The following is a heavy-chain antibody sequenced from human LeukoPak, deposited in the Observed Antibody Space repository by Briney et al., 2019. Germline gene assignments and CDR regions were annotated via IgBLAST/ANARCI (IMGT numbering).Heavy chain of an antibody. J-gene: IGHJ4*02. CDR1: GYTFTVYY. V-gene: IGHV1-2*02. CDR3: ARDGSYYHPFDY. Sequence: ASVTVSFKASGYTFTVYYMHWVRQAPGQGLEWMGWINPNSGGTNYAQKFQGRVTMNSDTSISTAYMELSRLRSDDTAVYYCARDGSYYHPFDYWGQGTLVTVSS. CDR2: INPNSGGT. D-gene: IGHD1-26*01.